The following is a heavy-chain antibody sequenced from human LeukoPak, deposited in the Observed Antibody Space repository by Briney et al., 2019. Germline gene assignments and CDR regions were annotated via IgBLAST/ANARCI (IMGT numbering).Heavy chain of an antibody. CDR1: GYTFTDFY. V-gene: IGHV1-2*02. Sequence: GASVKVSCKGSGYTFTDFYIHWVRQAPGQGLEWMGWINPKSGGTHYARKFQGRVTMTRDTSISTGYMELSRLTSDDTAVYYCAMEARYYFDYWGQGTQVTVSS. J-gene: IGHJ4*02. CDR3: AMEARYYFDY. CDR2: INPKSGGT. D-gene: IGHD3-10*01.